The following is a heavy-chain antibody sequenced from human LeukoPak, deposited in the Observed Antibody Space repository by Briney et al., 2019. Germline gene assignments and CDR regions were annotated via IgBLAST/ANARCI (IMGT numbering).Heavy chain of an antibody. J-gene: IGHJ4*02. CDR1: GGSISTYS. CDR3: ARLDSSGYYVDY. D-gene: IGHD3-22*01. V-gene: IGHV4-59*08. CDR2: IYYSGTP. Sequence: PSQTLSLTCTVSGGSISTYSWSWLRQPPGKGLEWIGYIYYSGTPNYNSSLKSRVTISVDTSKNQFSLKLSSVTAADTAVYYCARLDSSGYYVDYWGQGTLVTVSS.